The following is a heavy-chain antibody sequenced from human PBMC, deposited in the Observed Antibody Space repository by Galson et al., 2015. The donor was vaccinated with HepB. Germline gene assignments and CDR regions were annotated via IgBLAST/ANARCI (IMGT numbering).Heavy chain of an antibody. V-gene: IGHV4-39*07. CDR1: GGSISSSSYY. CDR2: IYYSGST. CDR3: ARDITMVRGAANWFDP. D-gene: IGHD3-10*01. J-gene: IGHJ5*02. Sequence: ETLSLTCTVSGGSISSSSYYWGWIRQPPGKGLEWIGSIYYSGSTYYNPSLKSRVTISVDTSKNQFSLKLSSVTAADTAVYYCARDITMVRGAANWFDPWGQGTLVTVSS.